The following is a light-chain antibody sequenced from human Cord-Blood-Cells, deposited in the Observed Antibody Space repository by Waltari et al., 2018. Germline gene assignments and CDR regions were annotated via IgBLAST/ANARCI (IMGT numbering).Light chain of an antibody. CDR3: SSYTSSSTWV. V-gene: IGLV2-14*03. CDR1: SMHVGGYNY. CDR2: DVS. J-gene: IGLJ3*02. Sequence: QSALTQPASVSGSPGQSITISCPGTSMHVGGYNYAPWYQPHPGKAPKLMIYDVSNRPSGVSNRFSGSKSGNTASLTISGLQAEDEADYYCSSYTSSSTWVFGGGTKLTVL.